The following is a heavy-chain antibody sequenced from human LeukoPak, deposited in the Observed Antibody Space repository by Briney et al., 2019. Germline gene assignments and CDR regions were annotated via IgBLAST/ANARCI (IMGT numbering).Heavy chain of an antibody. CDR1: GYSFTSYW. J-gene: IGHJ4*02. CDR2: IYPGDSDT. CDR3: ARSANTAMPFDF. V-gene: IGHV5-51*01. D-gene: IGHD5-18*01. Sequence: GESLKISCKGSGYSFTSYWIGWVRQMPGKGLEWMGIIYPGDSDTRYSPSFQGQVTISVDKSINTAFLQWSSLRASDTAIYYCARSANTAMPFDFWGQGTLVTVSS.